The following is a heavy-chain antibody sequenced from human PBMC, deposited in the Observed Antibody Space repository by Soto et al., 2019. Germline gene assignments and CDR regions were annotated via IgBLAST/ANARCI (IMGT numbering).Heavy chain of an antibody. CDR1: GGTFSSYA. V-gene: IGHV1-69*06. CDR3: ARDGSIAARRAFDY. Sequence: GASVKVSCKASGGTFSSYAISWVRQAPGQGLEWMGGIIPIFGTANYAQKFQGRVTITADKSTSTAYMELSRLRSEDTAVYYCARDGSIAARRAFDYWGQGTLVTVSS. J-gene: IGHJ4*02. CDR2: IIPIFGTA. D-gene: IGHD6-6*01.